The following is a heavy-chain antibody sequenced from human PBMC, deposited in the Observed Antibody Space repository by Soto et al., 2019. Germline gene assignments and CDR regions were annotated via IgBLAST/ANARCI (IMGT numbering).Heavy chain of an antibody. CDR2: IYSGGST. CDR3: ARDSDIRDYPYFDY. Sequence: GGSLRLSCAASGFTVSSNYMSWVRQAPGKGLEWVSVIYSGGSTYYADSVKGRFTISRHNSKNTLYLQMNSLRAEDTAVYYCARDSDIRDYPYFDYWGQGTLVTVSS. D-gene: IGHD4-17*01. V-gene: IGHV3-53*04. J-gene: IGHJ4*02. CDR1: GFTVSSNY.